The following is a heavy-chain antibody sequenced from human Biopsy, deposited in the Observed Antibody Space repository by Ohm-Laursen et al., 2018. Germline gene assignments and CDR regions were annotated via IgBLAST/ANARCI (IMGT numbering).Heavy chain of an antibody. J-gene: IGHJ4*02. CDR3: ARDPLNGHKHFDY. Sequence: PVKVSCKASSYTFTDYNIHWMRQAPGQGLEWLGYINCKTGATNYAQKFQGTVTITRDTSISTAYLALGSLRSADTAIYYCARDPLNGHKHFDYWGQGSLVTVSS. CDR2: INCKTGAT. V-gene: IGHV1-2*02. CDR1: SYTFTDYN. D-gene: IGHD2-8*01.